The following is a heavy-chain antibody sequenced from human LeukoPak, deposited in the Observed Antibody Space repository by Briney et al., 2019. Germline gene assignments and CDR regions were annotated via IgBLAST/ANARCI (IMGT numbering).Heavy chain of an antibody. D-gene: IGHD3-3*01. CDR1: GYTLTELS. V-gene: IGHV1-24*01. Sequence: ASVKVSCKVSGYTLTELSMHWVRQAPGKGLEWMGGFDPEDGETIYAQKFKGRVTMTEDTSTETAYMELSSLRSEDTAVYYCATDQDYDFWSGRYQGAFDIWGQGTMVTVSS. J-gene: IGHJ3*02. CDR2: FDPEDGET. CDR3: ATDQDYDFWSGRYQGAFDI.